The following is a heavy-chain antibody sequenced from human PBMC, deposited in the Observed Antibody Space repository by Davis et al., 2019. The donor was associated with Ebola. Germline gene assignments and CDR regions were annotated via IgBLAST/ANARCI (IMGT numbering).Heavy chain of an antibody. CDR2: IIPIFGTA. J-gene: IGHJ5*02. CDR3: ARDYWGTSSSFNWFDP. D-gene: IGHD6-6*01. Sequence: SVKVSCKASGGTFSSYAISWVRQAPGQGLEWMGGIIPIFGTANYAQKFQGRVTITADESTSTAYMELSSLRSEDTAVYYCARDYWGTSSSFNWFDPWGQGTLVTVSS. V-gene: IGHV1-69*13. CDR1: GGTFSSYA.